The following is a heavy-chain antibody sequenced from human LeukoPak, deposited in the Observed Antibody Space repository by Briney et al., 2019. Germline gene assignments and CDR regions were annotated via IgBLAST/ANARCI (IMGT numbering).Heavy chain of an antibody. D-gene: IGHD2-21*02. Sequence: SQTLSLTCTVSGGSISSGSYYWRWLRQPAGKGLEWIGRIYTSGSTNYNPSLKSRVTISVDTSKNQFSLKLSSVTAADTAVYYCARDNMTFDYWGQGTLVTASS. CDR2: IYTSGST. J-gene: IGHJ4*02. CDR3: ARDNMTFDY. V-gene: IGHV4-61*02. CDR1: GGSISSGSYY.